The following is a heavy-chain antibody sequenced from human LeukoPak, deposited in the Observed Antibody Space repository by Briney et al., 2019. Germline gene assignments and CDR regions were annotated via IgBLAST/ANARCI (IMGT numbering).Heavy chain of an antibody. CDR1: GFTCSSCW. J-gene: IGHJ4*02. D-gene: IGHD3-10*01. V-gene: IGHV3-7*01. Sequence: PGGSLRLSCAASGFTCSSCWMSGVRQDPGKGLEGVANIKQDGSEKYYVDSVKGRFTISRDNAKNSLYLQMNSLRAEDTAVYYCARVSSGSSYFDYWGQGTLVTVSS. CDR3: ARVSSGSSYFDY. CDR2: IKQDGSEK.